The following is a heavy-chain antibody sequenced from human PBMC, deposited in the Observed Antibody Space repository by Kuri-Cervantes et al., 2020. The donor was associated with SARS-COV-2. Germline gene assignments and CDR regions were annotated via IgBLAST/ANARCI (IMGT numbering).Heavy chain of an antibody. D-gene: IGHD3-10*01. CDR3: ARARMVRGVNGAFDI. CDR1: GGSISSYY. CDR2: IYTSGST. Sequence: GSLRLSCTVSGGSISSYYWSWIRQPAGKGLEWIGRIYTSGSTNYNPSLKSRVTMSVDTSKNQFSLKLSSVTAADTAVYYCARARMVRGVNGAFDIWGQGTMVTVSS. J-gene: IGHJ3*02. V-gene: IGHV4-4*07.